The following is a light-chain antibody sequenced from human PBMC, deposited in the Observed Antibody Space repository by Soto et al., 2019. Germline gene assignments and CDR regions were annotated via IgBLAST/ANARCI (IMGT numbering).Light chain of an antibody. CDR1: QSVSNY. V-gene: IGKV3-11*01. CDR3: QQRKSRLT. J-gene: IGKJ4*01. Sequence: DIVLTQSPDTLSLSPGERATLSCRASQSVSNYLAWYQQKPGQAPRLLIYDASNRAPGIPARFSGSGSGADFSLTISSLEPEDFAVYYCQQRKSRLTFGGGTKVEIK. CDR2: DAS.